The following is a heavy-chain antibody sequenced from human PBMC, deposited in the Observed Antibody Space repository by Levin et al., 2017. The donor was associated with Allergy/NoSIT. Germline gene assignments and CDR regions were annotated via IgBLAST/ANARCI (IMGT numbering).Heavy chain of an antibody. V-gene: IGHV4-30-2*01. CDR1: GGSISSGGYS. Sequence: SQTLSLTCAVSGGSISSGGYSWSWIRQPPGKGLEWIGNIYLSGSTNDNPSLKSRVTMSVDRSKHQFSLKLSYVTDADTAVYYCARVAGYSYGYYFDYWGPGTLVTVSS. CDR2: IYLSGST. D-gene: IGHD5-18*01. CDR3: ARVAGYSYGYYFDY. J-gene: IGHJ4*02.